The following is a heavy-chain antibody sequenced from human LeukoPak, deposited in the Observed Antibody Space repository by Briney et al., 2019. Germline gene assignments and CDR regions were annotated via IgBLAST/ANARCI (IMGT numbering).Heavy chain of an antibody. D-gene: IGHD6-13*01. V-gene: IGHV4-59*01. CDR2: IYYSGST. CDR3: ARDKVVAAADYYYYYGMDV. Sequence: SETLSLTCTVSGGSISSYYWSRIRQPPGKGLEWIGYIYYSGSTNYNPSLKSRVTISVDTSKNQFSLKLSSVTAADTAVYYCARDKVVAAADYYYYYGMDVWGQGTTVTVSS. CDR1: GGSISSYY. J-gene: IGHJ6*02.